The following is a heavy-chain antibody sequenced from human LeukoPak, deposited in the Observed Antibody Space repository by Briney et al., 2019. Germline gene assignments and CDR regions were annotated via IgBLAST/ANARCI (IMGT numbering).Heavy chain of an antibody. D-gene: IGHD6-19*01. Sequence: GGSLRLSCAASGFTFSSYAMHWVRQAPGKGLEYVSDISSNGGSTYYANSVKGRFTISRDNSKNTLYLQMGSLRAEDMAVYYCARVTNSSGWYYYYYYYMDVWGKGTTVTVSS. CDR2: ISSNGGST. CDR1: GFTFSSYA. J-gene: IGHJ6*03. CDR3: ARVTNSSGWYYYYYYYMDV. V-gene: IGHV3-64*01.